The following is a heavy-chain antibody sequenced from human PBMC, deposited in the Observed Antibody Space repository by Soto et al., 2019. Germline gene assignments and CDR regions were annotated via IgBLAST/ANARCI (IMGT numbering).Heavy chain of an antibody. CDR2: IYSGGAI. V-gene: IGHV3-66*01. CDR3: ARDFGSDATGYYGMDV. D-gene: IGHD3-10*01. J-gene: IGHJ6*02. CDR1: GFTVTSNY. Sequence: EVQVVESGGGLVQPGGSLRVSCAASGFTVTSNYMSWVRQTPGKGLEWVSLIYSGGAIVYADSVMGRFTVSRDNSRNTMFLQMNSLRAGDTGVYFCARDFGSDATGYYGMDVWGQGTTVTVSS.